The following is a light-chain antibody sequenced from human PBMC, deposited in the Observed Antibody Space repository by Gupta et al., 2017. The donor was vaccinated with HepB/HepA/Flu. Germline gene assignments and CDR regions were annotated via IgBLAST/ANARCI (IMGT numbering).Light chain of an antibody. CDR3: MQRIEFPWT. CDR1: QSLLNSDNVNTY. Sequence: DIVMTQTPLSLPVTPGEPASISCRSSQSLLNSDNVNTYLDWYLQKPGQSPQLLIYAVSYRASGVPDRFSGSGSGTDFTLRISRVEADDAGVYYCMQRIEFPWTFGQGTKVEIK. V-gene: IGKV2-40*01. CDR2: AVS. J-gene: IGKJ1*01.